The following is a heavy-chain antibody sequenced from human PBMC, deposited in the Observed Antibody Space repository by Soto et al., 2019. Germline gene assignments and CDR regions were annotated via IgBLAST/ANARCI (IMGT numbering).Heavy chain of an antibody. CDR1: GGTFSSYR. D-gene: IGHD4-4*01. V-gene: IGHV1-69*06. CDR2: IVPIYRTA. J-gene: IGHJ4*02. Sequence: SVKVSCKASGGTFSSYRINWVRQAPGQGLEWVGWIVPIYRTADYAQKFQGQVTISADKSISTAYLQWSSLKASDTAMYYCARHQYNSNLFDYWGQGTLVTVSS. CDR3: ARHQYNSNLFDY.